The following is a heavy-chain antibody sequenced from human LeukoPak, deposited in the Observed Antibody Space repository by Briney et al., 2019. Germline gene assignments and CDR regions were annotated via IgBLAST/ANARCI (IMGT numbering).Heavy chain of an antibody. J-gene: IGHJ4*02. CDR1: GGSISSGGYS. CDR3: ARGREAGY. V-gene: IGHV4-34*01. D-gene: IGHD6-19*01. Sequence: SETLSLTCAVSGGSISSGGYSWSWIRQPPGKGLEWIGEINHSGSTNYNPSLKSRVTISVDTSKNQFSLKLSSVTAADTAVYYCARGREAGYWGQGTLVTVSS. CDR2: INHSGST.